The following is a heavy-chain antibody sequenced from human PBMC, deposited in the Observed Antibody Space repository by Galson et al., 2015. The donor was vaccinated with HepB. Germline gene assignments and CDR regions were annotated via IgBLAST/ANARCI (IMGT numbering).Heavy chain of an antibody. V-gene: IGHV3-21*01. D-gene: IGHD2-15*01. CDR3: ARDGSPLDY. Sequence: SLRLSCAGSGFTFRNYAMSWVRQAPGKGLEWVSSISSSSSYIYYADSVKGRFTISRDNAKNSLYLQMNSLRAEDTAVYYCARDGSPLDYWGQGTLVTVSS. CDR2: ISSSSSYI. CDR1: GFTFRNYA. J-gene: IGHJ4*02.